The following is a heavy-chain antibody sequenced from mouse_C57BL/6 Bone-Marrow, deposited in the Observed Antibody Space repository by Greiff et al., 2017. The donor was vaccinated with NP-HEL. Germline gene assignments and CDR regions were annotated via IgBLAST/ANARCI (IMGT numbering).Heavy chain of an antibody. Sequence: QVQLQQPGAELVKPGASVKLSCKASGYTFTSYWMQWVKQRPGQGLEWIGEIDPSDSYTNYNQKFKGKATLTVDTSSSTAYMQLSSLTSEDSAVYYCAREGLLRYFDYWGQGTTLTVSS. V-gene: IGHV1-50*01. CDR3: AREGLLRYFDY. J-gene: IGHJ2*01. D-gene: IGHD2-3*01. CDR2: IDPSDSYT. CDR1: GYTFTSYW.